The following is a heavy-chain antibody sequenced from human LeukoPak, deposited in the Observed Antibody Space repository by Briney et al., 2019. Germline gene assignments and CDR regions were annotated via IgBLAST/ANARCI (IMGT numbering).Heavy chain of an antibody. V-gene: IGHV1-69*05. D-gene: IGHD1-14*01. CDR3: ARTTNGYLDY. Sequence: SVKVSCKASGYTFTSYYMHWVRQAPGQGLEWMGRIIPIFGTANYAQKFQGRVTITTDESTSTAYMELSSLRSEDTAVYYCARTTNGYLDYWGQGTLVTVSS. J-gene: IGHJ4*02. CDR2: IIPIFGTA. CDR1: GYTFTSYY.